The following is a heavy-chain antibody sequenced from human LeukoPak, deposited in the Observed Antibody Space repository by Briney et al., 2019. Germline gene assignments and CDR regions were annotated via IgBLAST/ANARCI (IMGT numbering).Heavy chain of an antibody. J-gene: IGHJ4*02. CDR3: ARQRGYCSGGSCYRTPHFDY. CDR2: IYYSGIT. CDR1: GDSISSSTSYY. V-gene: IGHV4-39*01. D-gene: IGHD2-15*01. Sequence: SETLSLTCTVSGDSISSSTSYYWGWIRQPPGKGLEWIGSIYYSGITYYNPALKSRVTISVDTSKNYFSLKLSSVTAADTAVYYCARQRGYCSGGSCYRTPHFDYWGQGTLVTVSS.